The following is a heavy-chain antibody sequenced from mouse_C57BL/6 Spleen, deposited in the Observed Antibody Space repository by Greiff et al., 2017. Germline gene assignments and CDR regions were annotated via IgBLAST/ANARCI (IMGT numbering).Heavy chain of an antibody. D-gene: IGHD2-3*01. V-gene: IGHV6-3*01. J-gene: IGHJ3*01. CDR2: IRLKSDNYAT. Sequence: DVMLVESGGGLVQPGGSMKLSCVASGFTFSNYWMNWVRQSPEKGLEWVAQIRLKSDNYATNYAESVKGRFTISRDDSKSSVYLQMNNLRAEDTGIYYCTGYGYYFAYWGQGTLVTVSA. CDR3: TGYGYYFAY. CDR1: GFTFSNYW.